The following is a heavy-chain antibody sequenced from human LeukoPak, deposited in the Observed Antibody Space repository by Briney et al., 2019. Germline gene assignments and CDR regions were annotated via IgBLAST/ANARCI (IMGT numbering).Heavy chain of an antibody. V-gene: IGHV3-74*01. CDR2: IKSAGST. CDR3: ARAPSEIGGYYPEYFRH. CDR1: GFTFSSYW. Sequence: GGSLRLSCAASGFTFSSYWMHWVRQAPGKGLVWVSRIKSAGSTNYADSVKGRFTISRDNAKNTVSLQMNSLRTGDTGVYYCARAPSEIGGYYPEYFRHWGQGTLVTVSS. J-gene: IGHJ1*01. D-gene: IGHD3-22*01.